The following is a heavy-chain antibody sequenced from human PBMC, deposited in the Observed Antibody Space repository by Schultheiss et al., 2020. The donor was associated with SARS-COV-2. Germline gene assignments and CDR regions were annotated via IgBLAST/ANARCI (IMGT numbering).Heavy chain of an antibody. D-gene: IGHD2-15*01. V-gene: IGHV4-39*07. J-gene: IGHJ4*02. Sequence: SQTLSLTCTVSGGSISSSSYYWGWIRQPPGKGLEWIGSIYYSGSTNYNPSLKSRVTISVDTSKNQFSLKLSSVTAADTAVYYCARVGGGYCSGGSCYSIYWGRGTLVTVSS. CDR1: GGSISSSSYY. CDR3: ARVGGGYCSGGSCYSIY. CDR2: IYYSGST.